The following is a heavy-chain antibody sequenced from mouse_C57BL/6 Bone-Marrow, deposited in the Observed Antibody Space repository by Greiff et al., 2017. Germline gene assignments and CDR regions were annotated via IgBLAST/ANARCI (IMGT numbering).Heavy chain of an antibody. CDR2: IDPSDSYT. D-gene: IGHD3-2*02. J-gene: IGHJ2*01. V-gene: IGHV1-59*01. CDR1: GYTFTSYW. Sequence: QVQLKQPGAELVRPGTSVKLSCKASGYTFTSYWMHWVKQRPGQGLEWIGVIDPSDSYTNYNQKFKGKATLTVDTSSSTAYMQLSSLTSEDSAVYYCARSGSNYVDYWGQGTTLKVSS. CDR3: ARSGSNYVDY.